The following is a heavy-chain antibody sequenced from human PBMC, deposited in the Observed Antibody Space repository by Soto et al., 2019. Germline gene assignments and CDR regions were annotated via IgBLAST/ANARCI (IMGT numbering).Heavy chain of an antibody. CDR2: MNPNSGNT. CDR3: AREGGRGMDV. Sequence: QVQLVQSGAEVKKPGASVKVSCKASGYTFTSYDINWVRQATGQGLEWMGWMNPNSGNTGYAQKLQGVVTMTRNTSISTDYMGLSSVRCDDTAVSYCAREGGRGMDVWGQGTTGTVSS. J-gene: IGHJ6*02. D-gene: IGHD3-16*01. CDR1: GYTFTSYD. V-gene: IGHV1-8*01.